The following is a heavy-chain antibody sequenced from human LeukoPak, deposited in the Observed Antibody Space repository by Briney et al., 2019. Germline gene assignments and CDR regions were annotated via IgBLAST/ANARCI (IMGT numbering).Heavy chain of an antibody. D-gene: IGHD2-15*01. V-gene: IGHV3-48*03. CDR1: GLTFSSYE. J-gene: IGHJ4*02. CDR3: ARFCSGGACYRVFDY. Sequence: GGSLRLSCAASGLTFSSYEMNWVRQAPGKGLEWISYISSGGGGSTTYYADSVRGRFTISRDNAKNSLYLQMNSLRAEDTAVYYCARFCSGGACYRVFDYWGQGTLVTVSS. CDR2: ISSGGGGSTT.